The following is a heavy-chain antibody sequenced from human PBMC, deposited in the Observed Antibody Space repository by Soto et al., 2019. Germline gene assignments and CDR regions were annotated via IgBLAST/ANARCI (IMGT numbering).Heavy chain of an antibody. J-gene: IGHJ4*02. CDR2: IWYDGSNK. CDR3: ARDGDDIVGATTPTYYFDY. V-gene: IGHV3-33*01. CDR1: GFTFSSYG. D-gene: IGHD1-26*01. Sequence: QVQLVESGGGVVQPGRSLRLSCAASGFTFSSYGMHWVRQAPGKGLEWVAVIWYDGSNKYYEDSVKGRFTISRDNSKNTLYLQMNSLRAEDTAVYYCARDGDDIVGATTPTYYFDYWGQGTLVTVSS.